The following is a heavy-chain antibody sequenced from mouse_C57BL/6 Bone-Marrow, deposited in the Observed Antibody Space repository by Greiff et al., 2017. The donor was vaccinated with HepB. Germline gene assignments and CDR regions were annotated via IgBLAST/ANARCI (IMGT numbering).Heavy chain of an antibody. D-gene: IGHD1-1*01. J-gene: IGHJ2*01. V-gene: IGHV14-4*01. CDR1: GFNIKDDY. CDR2: IDPENGDT. Sequence: VHVKQSGAELVRPGASVKLSCTASGFNIKDDYMHWVKQRPEQGREWIGWIDPENGDTEYASKFQGKATLTADTSSNTAYLQLSSLTSEDTAVYYCTNYYGSSGDYWGKGTTLTVSS. CDR3: TNYYGSSGDY.